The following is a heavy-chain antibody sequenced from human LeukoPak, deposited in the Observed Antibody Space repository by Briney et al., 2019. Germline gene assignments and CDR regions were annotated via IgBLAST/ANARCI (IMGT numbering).Heavy chain of an antibody. V-gene: IGHV4-59*01. CDR1: GGSISSYY. Sequence: SETLSLTCTVSGGSISSYYWSWIRQPPGKGLEWIGYIYYSGSTNYNPSLKSRVTISVDTSKNQLSLKLSSVTAADTAVYYCARARNYYDSSGFYYEGDAFDIWGQGTMVTVSS. CDR2: IYYSGST. J-gene: IGHJ3*02. D-gene: IGHD3-22*01. CDR3: ARARNYYDSSGFYYEGDAFDI.